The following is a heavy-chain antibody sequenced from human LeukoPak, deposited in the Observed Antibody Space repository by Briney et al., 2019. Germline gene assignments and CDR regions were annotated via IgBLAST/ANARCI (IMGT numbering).Heavy chain of an antibody. D-gene: IGHD6-13*01. CDR2: IIPIFGTA. Sequence: SVKVSCKASGGTFSSYAISWVRQAPGQGLEWMGGIIPIFGTANYAQKFQGRVTITADESTSTVYMELSSLRSEDTAVYYCARWQQQLTHFDYWGQGTLVTVSS. J-gene: IGHJ4*02. CDR1: GGTFSSYA. V-gene: IGHV1-69*13. CDR3: ARWQQQLTHFDY.